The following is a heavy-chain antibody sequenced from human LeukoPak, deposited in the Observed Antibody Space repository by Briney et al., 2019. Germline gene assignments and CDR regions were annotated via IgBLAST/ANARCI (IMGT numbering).Heavy chain of an antibody. Sequence: PSETLSLTCTVSGGSISGSYWSWIRQPPGKGLEWIGYIYYSGTTNYNPSLKSRVTISVDTSKNQFSLKLSSVTAADTAVYYCARLPTDRSSDQYWGQGTLVTVSS. CDR1: GGSISGSY. CDR2: IYYSGTT. J-gene: IGHJ4*02. D-gene: IGHD6-6*01. CDR3: ARLPTDRSSDQY. V-gene: IGHV4-59*08.